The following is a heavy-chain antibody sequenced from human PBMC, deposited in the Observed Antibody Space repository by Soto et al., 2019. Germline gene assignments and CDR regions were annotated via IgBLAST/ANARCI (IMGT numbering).Heavy chain of an antibody. CDR2: ISSSGNIM. D-gene: IGHD3-16*02. Sequence: LRLSCVASGFTFSGYEMNWVRQAPGKGLEWVSYISSSGNIMYYADSVKGRFTISRYNAKNSLYLQMNSLRAEDTAVYYCARDIVSFFDYWGLGTLVTVSS. CDR1: GFTFSGYE. CDR3: ARDIVSFFDY. V-gene: IGHV3-48*03. J-gene: IGHJ4*02.